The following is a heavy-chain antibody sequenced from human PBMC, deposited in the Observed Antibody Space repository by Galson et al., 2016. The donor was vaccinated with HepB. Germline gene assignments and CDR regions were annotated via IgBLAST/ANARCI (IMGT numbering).Heavy chain of an antibody. J-gene: IGHJ6*02. CDR1: GGSVNSGSYF. Sequence: SETLSLTCTVSGGSVNSGSYFWSWIRQPPGKGLEWIGHIYYSGSTDYNPSLKSRVTISVDRSKNKFSLKLTSVTAADTAVYYCAIDTPASSGMDVWGQGTTVIVSS. CDR2: IYYSGST. CDR3: AIDTPASSGMDV. V-gene: IGHV4-61*01.